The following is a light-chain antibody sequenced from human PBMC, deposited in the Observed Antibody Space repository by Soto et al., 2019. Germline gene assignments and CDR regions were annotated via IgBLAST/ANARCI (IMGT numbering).Light chain of an antibody. CDR3: QQRSNWPT. Sequence: EIVLTQSPATLSLSPGERATLSCRASQSVSSYLAWYQQKPGQAPRLLIYDASNRATGIPARFSGRGSGTDFTPTISSLEPEDSAVYYCQQRSNWPTFGQVTKVEI. V-gene: IGKV3-11*01. CDR2: DAS. CDR1: QSVSSY. J-gene: IGKJ1*01.